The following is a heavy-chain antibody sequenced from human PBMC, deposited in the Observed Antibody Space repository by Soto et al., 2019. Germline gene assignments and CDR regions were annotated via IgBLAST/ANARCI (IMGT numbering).Heavy chain of an antibody. CDR1: GGSFSGYY. CDR2: INHSGST. D-gene: IGHD5-12*01. V-gene: IGHV4-34*01. CDR3: ASSRWIYYMDV. J-gene: IGHJ6*03. Sequence: SETLSLTCAVYGGSFSGYYWSWIRQPPGKGLEWIGEINHSGSTNYNPSLKSRVTISVDTSKNQFSLKLSSVTAADTAVYYCASSRWIYYMDVWGKGTTVTVAS.